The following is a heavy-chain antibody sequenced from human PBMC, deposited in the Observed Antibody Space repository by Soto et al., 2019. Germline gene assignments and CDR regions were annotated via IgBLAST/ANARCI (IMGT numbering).Heavy chain of an antibody. V-gene: IGHV3-7*02. J-gene: IGHJ4*02. Sequence: EVQLVESGGGLVQPGGSLRLSCEASGFTFSSRWMTWVRQGPGKGLEWVANIKQVENGNDYVDSVKGRFTISRDNAKTSLYLQMNSLRAEDTAVYYCATHDGPAAAGLVLDFWGQGTLVTVSS. CDR2: IKQVENGN. D-gene: IGHD6-13*01. CDR1: GFTFSSRW. CDR3: ATHDGPAAAGLVLDF.